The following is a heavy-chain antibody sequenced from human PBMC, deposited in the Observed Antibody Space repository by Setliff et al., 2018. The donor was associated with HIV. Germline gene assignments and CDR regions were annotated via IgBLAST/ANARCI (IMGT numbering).Heavy chain of an antibody. D-gene: IGHD3-3*01. V-gene: IGHV4-39*01. CDR1: GGSISTNNFF. CDR3: ARHKTLRFLNLLTAGWFDP. CDR2: VDYSGAT. J-gene: IGHJ5*02. Sequence: SETLSLTCTVSGGSISTNNFFWGWIRQPPGKGLEWIGTVDYSGATNYTPSLKSRVTISVDTSKNQFSLKLTSVTAADTAVYYCARHKTLRFLNLLTAGWFDPWGQGALVTVSS.